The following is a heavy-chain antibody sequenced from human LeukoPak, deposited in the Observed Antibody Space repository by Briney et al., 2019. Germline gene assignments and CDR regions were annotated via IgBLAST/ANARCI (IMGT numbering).Heavy chain of an antibody. CDR3: ARVGARDYYYDSSGYYRGGGDLDY. CDR2: LYSDGQT. J-gene: IGHJ4*02. Sequence: GGSLRLSCTASGLTVSSNFMSWVRQAPGKGLEWVSLLYSDGQTSYGDSVKGRFTISRDSSKNTLYLQMNNLRFEDTAVYYCARVGARDYYYDSSGYYRGGGDLDYWGQGTLVTVSS. D-gene: IGHD3-22*01. V-gene: IGHV3-53*01. CDR1: GLTVSSNF.